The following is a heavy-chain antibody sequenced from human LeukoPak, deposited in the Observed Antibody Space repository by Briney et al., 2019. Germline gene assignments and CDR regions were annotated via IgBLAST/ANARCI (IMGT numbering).Heavy chain of an antibody. CDR1: GGSFSGYY. Sequence: PSETLTLTCAVYGGSFSGYYWSWLRQPPGKGLEWIGEINHSGSTNYNSSLKSRVTISVDTSKNQFSLKLSSVTAADTAVYYCAREGTAGYYYYYYMDVWGKGTTVTVSS. J-gene: IGHJ6*03. CDR3: AREGTAGYYYYYYMDV. V-gene: IGHV4-34*01. CDR2: INHSGST. D-gene: IGHD1-1*01.